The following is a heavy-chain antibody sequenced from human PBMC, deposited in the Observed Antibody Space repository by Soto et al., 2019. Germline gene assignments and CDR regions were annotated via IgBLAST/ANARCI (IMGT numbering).Heavy chain of an antibody. CDR2: ISWNSGSI. V-gene: IGHV3-9*01. J-gene: IGHJ6*02. CDR1: GFTFDDYA. D-gene: IGHD6-13*01. CDR3: AKDMQQLVRYYYGMDV. Sequence: VQLVESGGGLVKPGGSLRLSCAASGFTFDDYAMHWVRQAPGKGLEWVSGISWNSGSIGYADSVKGRFSISRDNVKNSLYLQMNSLRAEDTALYYCAKDMQQLVRYYYGMDVWGQGTTVTVSS.